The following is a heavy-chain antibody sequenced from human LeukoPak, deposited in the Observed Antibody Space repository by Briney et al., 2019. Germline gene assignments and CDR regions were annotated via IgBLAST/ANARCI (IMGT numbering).Heavy chain of an antibody. V-gene: IGHV4-59*08. CDR2: TYYSGST. D-gene: IGHD2/OR15-2a*01. CDR1: GGSISSYY. Sequence: SETLSLTCTVSGGSISSYYWSWIRQPPGKGLEWIGYTYYSGSTNYNPSLKSRVTISVDTSKNQFSLKLSSVTAADTAVYYCARHSTTWTPFDYWGQGTLVTVSS. CDR3: ARHSTTWTPFDY. J-gene: IGHJ4*02.